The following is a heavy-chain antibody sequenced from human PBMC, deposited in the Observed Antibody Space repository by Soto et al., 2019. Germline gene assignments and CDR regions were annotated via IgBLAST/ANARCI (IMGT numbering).Heavy chain of an antibody. J-gene: IGHJ2*01. V-gene: IGHV3-30-3*01. CDR1: GFTFSSYA. Sequence: QVQLVESGGGVVQPGRSLRLSCAASGFTFSSYAMHWVRQAPAKGLEGVAVISYDGSNKYYADSVKGRFTISRDNSKNTLYLQMNSLRAEDTAVYYCARPLWRNDYNWGYFDLWGRGTLVTVSS. CDR2: ISYDGSNK. CDR3: ARPLWRNDYNWGYFDL. D-gene: IGHD4-4*01.